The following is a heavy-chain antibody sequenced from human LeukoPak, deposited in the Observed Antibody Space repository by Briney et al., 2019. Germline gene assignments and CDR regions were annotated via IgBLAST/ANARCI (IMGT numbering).Heavy chain of an antibody. J-gene: IGHJ5*02. Sequence: GGSLRLSCAASGFTFSSYSMNWVRQAPGKGLEWVSYISSSSSTIYYADSVKGRFTISRDNAKNSLYLQMNSLRAEDTAVYYCARPEGAWYSWFDPWGQGTLVTVSS. CDR3: ARPEGAWYSWFDP. D-gene: IGHD1-14*01. CDR1: GFTFSSYS. V-gene: IGHV3-48*01. CDR2: ISSSSSTI.